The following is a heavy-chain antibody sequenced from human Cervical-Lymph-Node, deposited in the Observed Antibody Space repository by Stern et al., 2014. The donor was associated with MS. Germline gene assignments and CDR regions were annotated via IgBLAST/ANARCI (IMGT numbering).Heavy chain of an antibody. CDR2: IPYSGTT. CDR1: GGSISSAEYY. D-gene: IGHD5-24*01. J-gene: IGHJ4*02. V-gene: IGHV4-30-4*01. Sequence: QLQLQESGPGLVKPSQTLSLICAVTGGSISSAEYYWSWIRQSPGKGLEWIGYIPYSGTTYYNPSLKSRVTISVDTSKNQFSLKLRSVTAADTAVYYCSRDADGYSLVFGYWGRGTLVTVSS. CDR3: SRDADGYSLVFGY.